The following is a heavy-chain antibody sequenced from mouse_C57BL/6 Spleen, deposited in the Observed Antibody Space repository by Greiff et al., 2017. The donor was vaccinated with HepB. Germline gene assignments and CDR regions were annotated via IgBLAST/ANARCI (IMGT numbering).Heavy chain of an antibody. J-gene: IGHJ1*03. CDR1: GYTFTSYW. CDR3: ARLVTTVRGYFDV. D-gene: IGHD1-1*01. CDR2: IDPSDSYT. Sequence: VQLQQPGAELVMPGASVKLSCKASGYTFTSYWMHWVKQRPGQGLEWIGEIDPSDSYTNYNQKFKGKSTLTVDKSSSTAYMQLSSLTSEDSAVYYCARLVTTVRGYFDVWGTGTTVTVSS. V-gene: IGHV1-69*01.